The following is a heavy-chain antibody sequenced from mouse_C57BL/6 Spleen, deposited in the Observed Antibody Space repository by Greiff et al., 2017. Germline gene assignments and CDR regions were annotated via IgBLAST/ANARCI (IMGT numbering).Heavy chain of an antibody. CDR1: GYTFTSYW. CDR3: ARPNYYGSSYDY. J-gene: IGHJ2*01. D-gene: IGHD1-1*01. Sequence: QVQLQQPGAELVKPGASVKMSCKASGYTFTSYWITWVKQRPGQGLEWIGDIYPGSGSTNYNEKFKSKATLTVDTSSSTAYLQLSSLTSEDSAVYYCARPNYYGSSYDYWGQGTTLTVSS. CDR2: IYPGSGST. V-gene: IGHV1-55*01.